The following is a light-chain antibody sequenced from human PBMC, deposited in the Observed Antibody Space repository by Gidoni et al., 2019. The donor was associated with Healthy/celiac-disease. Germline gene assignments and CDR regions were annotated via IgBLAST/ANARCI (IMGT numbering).Light chain of an antibody. CDR2: WAS. CDR1: PSVLYSSNNKSY. Sequence: DIVITQSAASLAVSLGERATINGKSSPSVLYSSNNKSYLAWYQQKPGQPPKLLIYWASTRESGVPDRFSGSGSGTDFTLTISSLQAEDLAVYYCQQYYSTPWTFGQGTKVEIK. CDR3: QQYYSTPWT. V-gene: IGKV4-1*01. J-gene: IGKJ1*01.